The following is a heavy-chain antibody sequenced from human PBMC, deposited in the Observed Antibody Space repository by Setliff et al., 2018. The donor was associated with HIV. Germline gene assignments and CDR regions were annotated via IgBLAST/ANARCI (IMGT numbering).Heavy chain of an antibody. CDR1: GGSISSGGYY. CDR3: ARQNYNWNTDY. J-gene: IGHJ4*02. D-gene: IGHD1-20*01. CDR2: IYYSGST. V-gene: IGHV4-31*03. Sequence: PSETLSLTCNVSGGSISSGGYYWSWIRQHPGKGLEWIGYIYYSGSTYYNPSLKSRVTISVDTSKNQFSLKLSSVTAADTAIYYCARQNYNWNTDYWGQGTLVTVSS.